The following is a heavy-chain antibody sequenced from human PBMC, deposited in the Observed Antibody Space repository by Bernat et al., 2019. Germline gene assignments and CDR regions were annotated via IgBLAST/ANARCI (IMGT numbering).Heavy chain of an antibody. J-gene: IGHJ4*02. Sequence: QVQLVQSGAEVKKPGSSVKVSCKASGGTFSSYTISWVRQAPGPGLEWMGRIIPILGIANYAQKFQGRVTITADKSTSTACMGLSSLRSEDTAVYYCARDYYDSSGYEEGSMPFDYWGQGTLVTVSS. D-gene: IGHD3-22*01. V-gene: IGHV1-69*02. CDR1: GGTFSSYT. CDR2: IIPILGIA. CDR3: ARDYYDSSGYEEGSMPFDY.